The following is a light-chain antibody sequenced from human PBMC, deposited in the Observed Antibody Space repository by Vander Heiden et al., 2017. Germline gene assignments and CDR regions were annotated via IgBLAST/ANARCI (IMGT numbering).Light chain of an antibody. J-gene: IGKJ4*01. V-gene: IGKV1-8*01. Sequence: AIRMTQSPSSFSASTGDRVTITCRASQAISSHLAWYQQKPGKAPKLLIYGASTLQRGVPSRFSGSGSGTDFTVTISFLQSEDFATYYCQQYYSYPVTFGGGTKVEIK. CDR2: GAS. CDR3: QQYYSYPVT. CDR1: QAISSH.